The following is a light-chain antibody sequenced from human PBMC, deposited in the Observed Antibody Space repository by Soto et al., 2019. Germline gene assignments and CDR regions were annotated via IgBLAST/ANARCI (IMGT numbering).Light chain of an antibody. CDR2: LGS. Sequence: DIVMTQSPLSLPVTPGEPASISCRSSQSLLLGNGYNYLDWYLQKPGQSPQLLIYLGSNRASGVPDRFSGSGSGTDFTLKISRVEAEDVGVYYCMQALQTPWTFGQGTKVEIK. V-gene: IGKV2-28*01. J-gene: IGKJ1*01. CDR3: MQALQTPWT. CDR1: QSLLLGNGYNY.